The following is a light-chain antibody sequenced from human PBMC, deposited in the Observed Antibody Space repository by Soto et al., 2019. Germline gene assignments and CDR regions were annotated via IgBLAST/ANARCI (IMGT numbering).Light chain of an antibody. CDR3: QHYVTSLTT. CDR1: QSVDSTY. Sequence: EIVLTQSPGTLSLSPGERATLSCRASQSVDSTYLAWYQQKPGQAPRLLIYDASSRATGIPGRFSGSGSGTDFTLTISRLEPEDFAVYYCQHYVTSLTTFGQGTKVDI. CDR2: DAS. V-gene: IGKV3-20*01. J-gene: IGKJ1*01.